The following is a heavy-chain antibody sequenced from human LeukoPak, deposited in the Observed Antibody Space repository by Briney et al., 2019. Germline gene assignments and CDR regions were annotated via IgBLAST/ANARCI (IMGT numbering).Heavy chain of an antibody. Sequence: SETLSITCTVSGGSISRGDYYWSWIRQPPRKGLEWIGYIYYSGSTYYNPSLKSRVTISVDTSKNQFSLKLSSVTAADTAVYYCARGRDVVTAKYYFDYWGQGTLVTVSS. V-gene: IGHV4-30-4*01. J-gene: IGHJ4*02. CDR2: IYYSGST. CDR1: GGSISRGDYY. D-gene: IGHD2-21*02. CDR3: ARGRDVVTAKYYFDY.